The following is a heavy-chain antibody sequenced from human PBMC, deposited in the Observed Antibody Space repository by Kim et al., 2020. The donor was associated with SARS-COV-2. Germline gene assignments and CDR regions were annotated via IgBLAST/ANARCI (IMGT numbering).Heavy chain of an antibody. V-gene: IGHV4-31*03. D-gene: IGHD3-3*01. J-gene: IGHJ4*02. CDR3: ARALGNYDFWSGLTPPFDY. CDR1: GGSISSGGYY. Sequence: SETLSLTCTVSGGSISSGGYYWSWIRQHPGKGLEWIGYIYYSGSTYYNPSLKSRVTISVDTSKNQFSLKLSSVTAADTAVYYCARALGNYDFWSGLTPPFDYWGQGTLVTVSS. CDR2: IYYSGST.